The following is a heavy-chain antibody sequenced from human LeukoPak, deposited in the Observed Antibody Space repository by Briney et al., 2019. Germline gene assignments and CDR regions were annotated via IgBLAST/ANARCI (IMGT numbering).Heavy chain of an antibody. J-gene: IGHJ4*02. CDR1: GFTFSSYA. Sequence: SGGSLRLSCAASGFTFSSYAMSWVRQAPGKGLEWVSAISGSGGSTYYADSVKGRFTISRDNSKNTLYLQMNSLRAEDTAVYYCANLSPWAMVRGHSTNLNDYWGQGTLVTVSS. CDR2: ISGSGGST. D-gene: IGHD3-10*01. CDR3: ANLSPWAMVRGHSTNLNDY. V-gene: IGHV3-23*01.